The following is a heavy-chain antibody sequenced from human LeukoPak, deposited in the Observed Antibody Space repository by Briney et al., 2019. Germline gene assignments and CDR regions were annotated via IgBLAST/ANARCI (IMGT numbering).Heavy chain of an antibody. V-gene: IGHV4-31*03. CDR2: IYHSGSA. CDR1: GDSISSGGYY. CDR3: ARDRRAVQPGVISGFDY. D-gene: IGHD2-2*01. Sequence: PSQTLSLTCTVSGDSISSGGYYWTWIRQHSEKGLEWIGYIYHSGSAYYNPSLKSRLTLSVDTSKNQFSLKMTSVTAADTAVYYCARDRRAVQPGVISGFDYWGQGILVTVSS. J-gene: IGHJ4*02.